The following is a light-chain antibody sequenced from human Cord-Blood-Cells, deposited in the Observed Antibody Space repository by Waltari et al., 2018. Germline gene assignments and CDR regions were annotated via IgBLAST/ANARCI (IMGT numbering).Light chain of an antibody. Sequence: EIVLTQSPGTLSLSPGERATLSCRASQSVSSSYLAWYQQKPGQAPRLLIYGASSRAPGIPDRFSGSGSGTDFPLTISRLEPEDFAVYYCQQYGSSPPYSFGQGTKLEIQ. CDR3: QQYGSSPPYS. CDR1: QSVSSSY. J-gene: IGKJ2*03. V-gene: IGKV3-20*01. CDR2: GAS.